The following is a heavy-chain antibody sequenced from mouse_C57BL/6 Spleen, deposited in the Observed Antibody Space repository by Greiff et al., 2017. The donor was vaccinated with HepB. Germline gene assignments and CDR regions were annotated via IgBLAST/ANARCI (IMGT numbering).Heavy chain of an antibody. CDR2: INPSTGGT. D-gene: IGHD2-4*01. Sequence: EVQLQESGPELVKPGASVKISCKASGYSFTGYYMNWVKQSPEKSLEWIGEINPSTGGTTYNQKFKAKATLTVDKSSSTAYMQLKSLTSEDSAVYYCARSDYDYDDAYWGQGTLVTVSA. V-gene: IGHV1-42*01. J-gene: IGHJ3*01. CDR3: ARSDYDYDDAY. CDR1: GYSFTGYY.